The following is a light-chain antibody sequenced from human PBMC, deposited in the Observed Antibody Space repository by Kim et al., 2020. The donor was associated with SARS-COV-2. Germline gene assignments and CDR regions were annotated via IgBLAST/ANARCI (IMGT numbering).Light chain of an antibody. J-gene: IGKJ2*01. CDR3: QQSHSTPPT. V-gene: IGKV1-39*01. Sequence: SASVGDRVTITCRAGQSITNSLNWYQQKPGKAPKLLIYTTSSLQSGVPSRFSGSGSGTDFTLTISSLQPEDFATYYCQQSHSTPPTFGQGTKLEI. CDR1: QSITNS. CDR2: TTS.